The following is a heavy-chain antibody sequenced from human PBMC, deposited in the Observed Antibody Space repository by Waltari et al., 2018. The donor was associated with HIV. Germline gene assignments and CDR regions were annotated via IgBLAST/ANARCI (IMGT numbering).Heavy chain of an antibody. V-gene: IGHV3-49*03. CDR3: ARGVNLRCTGDCYSAY. CDR1: GFKFGAYA. J-gene: IGHJ4*02. CDR2: IRSKPYGGTR. D-gene: IGHD2-21*02. Sequence: EVHLVESGGGLVQPGRSLRLSCKASGFKFGAYAVTWFRQAPGKGLEWVGFIRSKPYGGTREYAASVKGRFTISRDDSKNIAFLQMGSLKIEDTAVYYCARGVNLRCTGDCYSAYWGQGTLVTVSS.